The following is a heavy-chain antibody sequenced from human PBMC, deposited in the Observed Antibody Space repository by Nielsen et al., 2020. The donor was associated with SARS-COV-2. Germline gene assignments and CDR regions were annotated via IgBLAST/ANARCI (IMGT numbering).Heavy chain of an antibody. CDR3: AREGLDYYYMDV. J-gene: IGHJ6*03. CDR2: ISDTSSYI. D-gene: IGHD6-6*01. Sequence: GSLRLSCESSGFTFSRHSMTWVRQGPGKGLEYISTISDTSSYIYYADSVKGRFTISRDNAKNSLYLQMNSLRDEDTAVYYCAREGLDYYYMDVWGKGTTVTVSS. V-gene: IGHV3-21*01. CDR1: GFTFSRHS.